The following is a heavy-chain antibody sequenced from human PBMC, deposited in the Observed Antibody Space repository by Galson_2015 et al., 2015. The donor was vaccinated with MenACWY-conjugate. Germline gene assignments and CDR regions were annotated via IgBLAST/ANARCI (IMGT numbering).Heavy chain of an antibody. CDR1: GGSITSYY. CDR3: ARWEASLNAFDI. V-gene: IGHV4-59*01. CDR2: VHHTGST. D-gene: IGHD1-26*01. J-gene: IGHJ3*02. Sequence: TCTVSGGSITSYYWNWIRQPPGKGLEWIGYVHHTGSTSYKPSLRSRVTMSVDTSNSHFSLKLSSVTAADTAVYYCARWEASLNAFDIWGRGTMVTVSS.